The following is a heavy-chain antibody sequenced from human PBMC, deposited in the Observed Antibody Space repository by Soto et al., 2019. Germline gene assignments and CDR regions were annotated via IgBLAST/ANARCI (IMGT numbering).Heavy chain of an antibody. Sequence: PSETLSLTCTVSGGSISSGDYYWGWIRQPPGKGLEWIGYIYYSGTTYYNPSLKSRVTISVDTSKNQFSLKLTSVTAADTAVYYCARDCSSTSCYTLFDYWGQGTLVTVS. CDR2: IYYSGTT. CDR3: ARDCSSTSCYTLFDY. CDR1: GGSISSGDYY. V-gene: IGHV4-30-4*01. D-gene: IGHD2-2*02. J-gene: IGHJ4*02.